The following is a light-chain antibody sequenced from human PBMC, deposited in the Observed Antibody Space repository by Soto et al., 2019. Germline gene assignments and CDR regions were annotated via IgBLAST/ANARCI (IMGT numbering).Light chain of an antibody. CDR1: QSVSSSY. Sequence: EVVLTKTTGTLSLSPGERGALSCRSSQSVSSSYLAWYQQKPGQAPRLLTYGASSRATGIPDRFSGGGSGTDFTLTISRLEPEDFAVYYCQQYGDSRWTFGQGTKVDIK. J-gene: IGKJ1*01. CDR2: GAS. CDR3: QQYGDSRWT. V-gene: IGKV3-20*01.